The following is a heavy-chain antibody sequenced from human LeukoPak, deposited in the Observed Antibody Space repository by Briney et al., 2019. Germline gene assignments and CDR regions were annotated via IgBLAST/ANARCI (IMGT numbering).Heavy chain of an antibody. CDR2: IYYSGST. Sequence: SETLSLTCTVSGGSISSSSYYWGWIRQPPGKGLEWIGSIYYSGSTYYNPSLKSRVTISVDTSKNQFSLKLSSVTAADTAVYYCAGDSQGRGYYWGQGTLVTVSS. J-gene: IGHJ4*02. CDR1: GGSISSSSYY. V-gene: IGHV4-39*02. CDR3: AGDSQGRGYY.